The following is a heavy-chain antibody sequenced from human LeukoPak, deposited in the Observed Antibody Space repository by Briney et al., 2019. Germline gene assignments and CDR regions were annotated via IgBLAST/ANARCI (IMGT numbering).Heavy chain of an antibody. J-gene: IGHJ6*03. CDR3: ATVSYYYYMDV. CDR2: INPSGGTT. V-gene: IGHV1-46*01. CDR1: GYTFTNYY. Sequence: ASVKVSCKASGYTFTNYYIHWVRQAPGQGLEWMGLINPSGGTTNCAQKFQGRVTMTRDMSTSTAYMELSSLRSEDTAVYYCATVSYYYYMDVWGKGTTVTISS.